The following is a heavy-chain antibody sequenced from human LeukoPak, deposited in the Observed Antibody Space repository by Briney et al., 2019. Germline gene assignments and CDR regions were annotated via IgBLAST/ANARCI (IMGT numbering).Heavy chain of an antibody. CDR1: GYTFTGYY. Sequence: ASVKVSCRASGYTFTGYYMHWVRQAPGQGLEWMRWINPNSGGTNYAQKFQGRVTMTRDTSISTAYMELSRLRSDDTAVYYCARGYCSSTSCYLGNYMDVWGKGTTVTVSS. CDR2: INPNSGGT. D-gene: IGHD2-2*01. CDR3: ARGYCSSTSCYLGNYMDV. J-gene: IGHJ6*03. V-gene: IGHV1-2*02.